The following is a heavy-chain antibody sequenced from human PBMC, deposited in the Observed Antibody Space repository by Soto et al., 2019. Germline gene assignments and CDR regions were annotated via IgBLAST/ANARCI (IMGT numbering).Heavy chain of an antibody. CDR2: INHSGST. J-gene: IGHJ6*02. Sequence: PSETLSLTCAVYGGSFSGYYWSWIRQPPGKGLEWIGEINHSGSTNYNPSLKSRVTISVDTSKNQFSLKLSHVTAADTAVYYCASTRYYDYVWGSYRSYGMDVWGQGTTVTVSS. D-gene: IGHD3-16*02. V-gene: IGHV4-34*01. CDR1: GGSFSGYY. CDR3: ASTRYYDYVWGSYRSYGMDV.